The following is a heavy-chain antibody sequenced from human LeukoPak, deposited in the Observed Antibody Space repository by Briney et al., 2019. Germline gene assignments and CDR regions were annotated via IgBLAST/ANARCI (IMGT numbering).Heavy chain of an antibody. J-gene: IGHJ6*02. D-gene: IGHD5-12*01. CDR1: GYTFTSYG. V-gene: IGHV1-18*01. Sequence: GAAVKVTCKSSGYTFTSYGIGWMRLAPGQGLGWMGWISAYNGNTNYAQKLQGRVTMTTDTSTSTAYMELRSLRSDDTAVYYCARDRDPYSGYPYGMDVWGQGTTVTVSS. CDR3: ARDRDPYSGYPYGMDV. CDR2: ISAYNGNT.